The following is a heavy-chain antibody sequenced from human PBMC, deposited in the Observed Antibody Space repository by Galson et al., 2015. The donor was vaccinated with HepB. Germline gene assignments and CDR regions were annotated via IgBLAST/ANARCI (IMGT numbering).Heavy chain of an antibody. J-gene: IGHJ4*02. D-gene: IGHD3-22*01. CDR2: IYWDDDE. V-gene: IGHV2-5*02. CDR1: GFSLSTSGVG. CDR3: AHTSDSSRRGPKLGFDY. Sequence: PALVKPTQTLTLACTFSGFSLSTSGVGVGWIRQPPGKALEWLALIYWDDDERYSPSLKSRLTITKDTSKNQVVLTLTNMDPVDTATYYCAHTSDSSRRGPKLGFDYWGQGTLVAVSS.